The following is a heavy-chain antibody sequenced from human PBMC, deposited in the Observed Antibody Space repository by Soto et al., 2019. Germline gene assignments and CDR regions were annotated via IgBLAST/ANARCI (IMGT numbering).Heavy chain of an antibody. J-gene: IGHJ5*02. CDR2: INHSGST. CDR1: GGSFSGYY. V-gene: IGHV4-34*01. CDR3: ARGRVDIAAASNWFDP. Sequence: PSETLSLTCAVYGGSFSGYYWSWIRQPPGKGLEWIGEINHSGSTNYNPSLKSRVTISVDTSKNQFSLKLSSVTAADTAVYYCARGRVDIAAASNWFDPWGQGTLVTVSS. D-gene: IGHD6-13*01.